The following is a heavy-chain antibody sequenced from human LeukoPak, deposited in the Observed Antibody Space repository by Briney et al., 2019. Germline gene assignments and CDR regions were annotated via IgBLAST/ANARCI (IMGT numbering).Heavy chain of an antibody. CDR2: ISYDGSNK. D-gene: IGHD3-22*01. CDR3: ARDEYYYDSSGYYYQVAISYAFDI. Sequence: GGSLRLSCAASGFTFSSYAMHWVRQAPGKGLEWVAVISYDGSNKYYADSVKGRFTISRDNSKNTLYLQMNSLRAEDTAVYYCARDEYYYDSSGYYYQVAISYAFDIWGQGTMVTVSS. J-gene: IGHJ3*02. V-gene: IGHV3-30*04. CDR1: GFTFSSYA.